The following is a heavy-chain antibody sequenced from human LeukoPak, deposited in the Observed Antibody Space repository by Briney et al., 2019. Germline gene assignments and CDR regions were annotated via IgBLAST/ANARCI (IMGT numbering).Heavy chain of an antibody. V-gene: IGHV1-2*02. D-gene: IGHD3-22*01. CDR1: GYSFTAYY. J-gene: IGHJ4*02. CDR2: INPHSGAT. Sequence: GASVKVSCKASGYSFTAYYMHWVRQAPGQGLEWVGWINPHSGATKYPQKFQGRVTLTRDTSINTVYMDLSRLTSDDTAVYYCTRVWTQRISMIEVAKTLDYWGQGTQVTVSS. CDR3: TRVWTQRISMIEVAKTLDY.